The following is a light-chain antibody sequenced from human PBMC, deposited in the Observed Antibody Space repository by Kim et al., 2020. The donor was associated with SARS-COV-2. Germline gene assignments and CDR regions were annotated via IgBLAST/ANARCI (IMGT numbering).Light chain of an antibody. CDR2: DVS. CDR3: CSLARRDKYV. V-gene: IGLV2-8*01. Sequence: SSTTTNSDICGYYFVSWYQQHPGKAPKLIISDVSKRPSGVPDRFSGSNSGNSASLTVSGLQAEDEADYYCCSLARRDKYVFGTGTQLTVL. J-gene: IGLJ1*01. CDR1: NSDICGYYF.